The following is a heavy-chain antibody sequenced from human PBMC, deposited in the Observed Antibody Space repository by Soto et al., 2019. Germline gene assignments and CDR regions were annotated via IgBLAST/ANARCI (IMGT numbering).Heavy chain of an antibody. V-gene: IGHV4-34*01. CDR2: INHSGTT. J-gene: IGHJ6*02. D-gene: IGHD1-26*01. CDR1: GGSFSGYY. CDR3: AGSTAYFPFGLAV. Sequence: QVQLQQWGAGLLKPSETLSLTCAVYGGSFSGYYWNWIRQPPGKGLEWIGEINHSGTTNYNRSLKSRVTMSVATSKNQFSLKLNSLTAAGTAVYYCAGSTAYFPFGLAVWGPGTTVTVPS.